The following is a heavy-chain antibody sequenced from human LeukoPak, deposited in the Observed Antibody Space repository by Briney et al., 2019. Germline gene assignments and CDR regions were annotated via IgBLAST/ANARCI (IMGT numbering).Heavy chain of an antibody. D-gene: IGHD1-14*01. J-gene: IGHJ6*03. CDR3: ARVVSSGYYYYYMDV. Sequence: SETLSLTCTVSGGSISSGGYYWSWIRQHPGKGLGWLGYIYYSGSTYYNPSLKSRVTISVDTSKNQFSLKLSSVTAADTAVYYCARVVSSGYYYYYMDVWGKGATVTVSS. CDR2: IYYSGST. CDR1: GGSISSGGYY. V-gene: IGHV4-31*03.